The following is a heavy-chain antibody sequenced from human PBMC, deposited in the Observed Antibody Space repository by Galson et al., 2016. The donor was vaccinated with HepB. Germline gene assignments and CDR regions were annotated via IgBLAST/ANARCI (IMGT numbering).Heavy chain of an antibody. Sequence: SLRLSCAASGFTFNSYAMNWVRQAPGKGLEWVSAISGSGGSTHYADSVKGRFTISRDNSKNTLFLQMNSLTAEDTAVYYCARDNYGSGTNLDNNFDYWGQGSLVIVSS. CDR2: ISGSGGST. V-gene: IGHV3-23*01. CDR1: GFTFNSYA. J-gene: IGHJ4*02. CDR3: ARDNYGSGTNLDNNFDY. D-gene: IGHD3-10*01.